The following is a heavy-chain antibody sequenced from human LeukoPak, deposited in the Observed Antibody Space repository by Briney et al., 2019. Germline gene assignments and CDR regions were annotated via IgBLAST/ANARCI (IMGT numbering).Heavy chain of an antibody. CDR2: FDPEDGET. CDR1: GYTLTELS. J-gene: IGHJ4*02. V-gene: IGHV1-24*01. D-gene: IGHD3-22*01. Sequence: EASVKVSCKVSGYTLTELSMHWVRQAPGKGLEWMGGFDPEDGETIYAQKFQGRVTMTEDTSTDTAYMELSSLRSEDTAVYYCAKDRGRYYDSSGHYWGYYFDSWGQGILVTVST. CDR3: AKDRGRYYDSSGHYWGYYFDS.